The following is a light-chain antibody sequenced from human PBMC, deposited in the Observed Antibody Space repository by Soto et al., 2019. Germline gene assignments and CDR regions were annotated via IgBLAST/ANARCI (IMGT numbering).Light chain of an antibody. J-gene: IGKJ2*01. CDR2: GAS. V-gene: IGKV3-15*01. Sequence: EIVMTQSPATLSVSPGERATLSCRASQTVSSNLAWYQQKPGQAPRLLIYGASTRATGVPARFSGSGSGTELTLTISSLQSEDFAVYYCQQYHNWPPQYTFGQGTKLQIK. CDR3: QQYHNWPPQYT. CDR1: QTVSSN.